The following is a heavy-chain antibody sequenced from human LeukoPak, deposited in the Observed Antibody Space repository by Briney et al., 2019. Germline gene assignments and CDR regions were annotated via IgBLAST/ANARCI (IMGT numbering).Heavy chain of an antibody. J-gene: IGHJ4*02. CDR3: ARDHNWGPDY. Sequence: ASVKVSCKASGYTFIDYYIHWVRQAPGQGLEWMGWINPNSGAPNYAQKFQGGVTMTRDTSISTVYMELSSLRSDDTAVYYCARDHNWGPDYWGQGTLVSVSS. V-gene: IGHV1-2*02. CDR2: INPNSGAP. CDR1: GYTFIDYY. D-gene: IGHD7-27*01.